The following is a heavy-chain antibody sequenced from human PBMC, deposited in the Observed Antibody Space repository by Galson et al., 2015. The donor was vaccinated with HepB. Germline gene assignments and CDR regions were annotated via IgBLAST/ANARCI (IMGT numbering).Heavy chain of an antibody. V-gene: IGHV3-30*04. CDR1: GFIFSSHA. Sequence: SLRLSCAASGFIFSSHAMYWVRQAPGRGLEWVAVISYDGRNKYYADSVKGRFTVSRDNSEKTLYLQMNSLRTEDTAVYYCARGRDDIVVVPAVTTTTHQRHSLDVWGQGTTVTVSS. J-gene: IGHJ6*02. D-gene: IGHD2-2*01. CDR3: ARGRDDIVVVPAVTTTTHQRHSLDV. CDR2: ISYDGRNK.